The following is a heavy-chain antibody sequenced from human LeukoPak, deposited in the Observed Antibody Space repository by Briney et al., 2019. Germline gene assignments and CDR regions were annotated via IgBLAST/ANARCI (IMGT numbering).Heavy chain of an antibody. D-gene: IGHD1-26*01. Sequence: PSETLSLTCTVSGYSISTAYSWGWIRQSPGKGLEWIGSIYYSGSTYYNPSLKSRVTISVDTSKNQFSLKLSSVTAADTAVYYCARFNSGSYQHYFDYWGQGTLVTVSS. J-gene: IGHJ4*02. CDR1: GYSISTAYS. CDR2: IYYSGST. CDR3: ARFNSGSYQHYFDY. V-gene: IGHV4-38-2*02.